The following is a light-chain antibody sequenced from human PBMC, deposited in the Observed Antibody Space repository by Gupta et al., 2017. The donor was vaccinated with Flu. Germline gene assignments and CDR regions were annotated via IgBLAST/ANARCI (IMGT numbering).Light chain of an antibody. Sequence: SYVLTQPPSVSVAPGQTATITCGGINIGAKSVHWYQQKTGQAPVLVVYEDSDRPSGIPERFSGSNSGNTATLTISRVEAGDEADYYCQVWASQSDQGVFGGGTKVTVL. J-gene: IGLJ3*02. CDR2: EDS. V-gene: IGLV3-21*02. CDR1: NIGAKS. CDR3: QVWASQSDQGV.